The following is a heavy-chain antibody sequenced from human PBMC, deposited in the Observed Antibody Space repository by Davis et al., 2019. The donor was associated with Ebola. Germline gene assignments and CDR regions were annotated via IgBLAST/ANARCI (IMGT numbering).Heavy chain of an antibody. CDR2: IYYSGST. Sequence: SETLSLTCAVYGGSFSGYFWSWIRQPPGKGLEWIGYIYYSGSTNYNPSLKSRVTISVDTSKNQFSLKLSSVTAADTAVYYCARGRNAYYYYYGMDVWGQGTTVTVSS. V-gene: IGHV4-34*01. J-gene: IGHJ6*02. CDR1: GGSFSGYF. CDR3: ARGRNAYYYYYGMDV. D-gene: IGHD1-14*01.